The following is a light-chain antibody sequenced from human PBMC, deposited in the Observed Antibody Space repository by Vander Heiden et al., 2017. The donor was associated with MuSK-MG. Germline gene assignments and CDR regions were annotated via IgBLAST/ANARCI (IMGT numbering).Light chain of an antibody. CDR3: QQAYRAPDT. V-gene: IGKV1-39*01. CDR1: QTISGY. Sequence: DIQMTQSPSSLSASVGDRVTITCRSSQTISGYLNWYQQKPGKAPKLLIYDASSLQSGVPSRFSGSGSGTDFSLTISDLQPEDFASYYCQQAYRAPDTFGQGINLEIK. J-gene: IGKJ2*01. CDR2: DAS.